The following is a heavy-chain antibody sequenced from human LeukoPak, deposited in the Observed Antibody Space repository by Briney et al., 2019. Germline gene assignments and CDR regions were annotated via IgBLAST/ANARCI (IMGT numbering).Heavy chain of an antibody. CDR2: IIPIFGTA. CDR1: GYTFTSYG. V-gene: IGHV1-69*06. CDR3: ARDDRSSSSPNYYYYMDV. J-gene: IGHJ6*03. Sequence: SVKVSCKASGYTFTSYGISWVRQAPGQGLEWMGGIIPIFGTANYAQKSQGRVTITADKSTSTAYMELSSLRSEDTAVYYCARDDRSSSSPNYYYYMDVWGKGTTVTVSS. D-gene: IGHD6-6*01.